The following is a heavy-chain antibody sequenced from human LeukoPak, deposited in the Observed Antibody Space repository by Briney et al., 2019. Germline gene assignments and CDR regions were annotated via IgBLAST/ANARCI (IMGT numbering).Heavy chain of an antibody. V-gene: IGHV3-23*01. CDR2: ITGSGGST. CDR1: GFTFSSYA. D-gene: IGHD6-19*01. J-gene: IGHJ6*02. Sequence: PGGSLRLSCAASGFTFSSYAMTWVRQAPGKGLEWVSTITGSGGSTYYADSAKGRFTISRDNSKNTLYLQMNSLRAEDTAVYYCAKDRGSGWVYYYYGMDVWGQGTTVTVSS. CDR3: AKDRGSGWVYYYYGMDV.